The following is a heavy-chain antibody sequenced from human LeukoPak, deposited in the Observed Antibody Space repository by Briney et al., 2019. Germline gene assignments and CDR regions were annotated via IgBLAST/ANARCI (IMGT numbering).Heavy chain of an antibody. CDR3: ARDSVGAADY. Sequence: GGSLRLSCAASGVTFSSYSMNWVRQAPGKGLEWVSSISSSSSYIYYADSVKGRFTISRDNAKNSLYLQMNSLRAEDTAVYYCARDSVGAADYWGQGTLVTVSS. D-gene: IGHD1-26*01. V-gene: IGHV3-21*01. CDR2: ISSSSSYI. CDR1: GVTFSSYS. J-gene: IGHJ4*02.